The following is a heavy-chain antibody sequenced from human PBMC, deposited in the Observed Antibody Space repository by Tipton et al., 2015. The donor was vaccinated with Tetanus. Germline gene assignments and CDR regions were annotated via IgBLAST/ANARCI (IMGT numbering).Heavy chain of an antibody. CDR1: GGSISSYY. J-gene: IGHJ3*02. Sequence: TLSLTCTVSGGSISSYYWSWIRQPAGKGLEWIGRIYSSGSTHYNPSLKSRVTMSLDKSKNQFSLKLSSVTAADTAVYYRARDRISNYRDAFEIWGQGTMVTVSS. V-gene: IGHV4-4*07. D-gene: IGHD3-3*02. CDR3: ARDRISNYRDAFEI. CDR2: IYSSGST.